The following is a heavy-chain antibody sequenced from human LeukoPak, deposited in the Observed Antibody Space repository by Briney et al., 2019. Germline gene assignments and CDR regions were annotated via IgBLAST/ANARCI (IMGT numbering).Heavy chain of an antibody. V-gene: IGHV4-34*01. CDR2: INHSGST. Sequence: SETLSLTCAVYGGSFSGYYWSWIRQPPGKGLEWIGEINHSGSTNYNPSLKSRVTISVDTSKNQFSLKLSSVTAADTAVYYCARELPHDAFDIWGQGTMVTVSS. J-gene: IGHJ3*02. CDR1: GGSFSGYY. CDR3: ARELPHDAFDI. D-gene: IGHD5-24*01.